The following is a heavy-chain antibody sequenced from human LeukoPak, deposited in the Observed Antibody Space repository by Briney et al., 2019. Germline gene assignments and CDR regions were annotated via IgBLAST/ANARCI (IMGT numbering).Heavy chain of an antibody. CDR1: GFTFSSYS. V-gene: IGHV3-21*01. J-gene: IGHJ6*03. CDR2: ISSSSSYI. Sequence: GGSLRLSCAASGFTFSSYSMNWVRQAPGKGLEWVSSISSSSSYIYYADSVKGRFTISRDNAKNSLYLQMNSLRAEDTAVYYCARTTFTALYYYYYMDVWGKGTTVTVSS. CDR3: ARTTFTALYYYYYMDV. D-gene: IGHD5-18*01.